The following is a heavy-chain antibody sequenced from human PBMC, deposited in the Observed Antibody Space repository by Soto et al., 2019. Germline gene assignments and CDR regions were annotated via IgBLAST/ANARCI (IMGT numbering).Heavy chain of an antibody. CDR2: INPNSGDT. V-gene: IGHV1-2*02. CDR1: GYTFSHYY. Sequence: QVHLVQSGAELKKPAASVKISCKASGYTFSHYYMHWVRQAPGQGLEWMGWINPNSGDTNYEQKFQGRVTITRDTSINTGYMELSRLTSDDTAVYYCARSVALGGGFDYWGQGTLVTVSS. J-gene: IGHJ4*02. CDR3: ARSVALGGGFDY. D-gene: IGHD2-21*01.